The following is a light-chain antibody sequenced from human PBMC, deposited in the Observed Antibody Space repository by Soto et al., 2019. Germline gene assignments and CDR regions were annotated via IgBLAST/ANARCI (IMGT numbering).Light chain of an antibody. CDR2: DDS. J-gene: IGLJ2*01. CDR1: ISDIGSYNY. V-gene: IGLV2-14*01. Sequence: QSALTQPASVSGSPGQSITISCTGTISDIGSYNYVSWYQQYPGKAPKLMVYDDSNRPSGVSNRFSGSKSGNTASLIISGLQAEDEDDYYSSSFTTSSTLFGGGTKLTVL. CDR3: SSFTTSSTL.